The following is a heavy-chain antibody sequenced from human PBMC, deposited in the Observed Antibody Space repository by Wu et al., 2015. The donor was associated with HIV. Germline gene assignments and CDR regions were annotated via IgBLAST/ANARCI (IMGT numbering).Heavy chain of an antibody. J-gene: IGHJ4*02. CDR2: INPNSGGT. CDR1: GYTFTGYY. CDR3: ARGPDIVVVPAAMELVY. V-gene: IGHV1-2*02. Sequence: QVQLVQSGAEVKKPGASVKVSCKASGYTFTGYYMHWVRQAPGQGLEWMGWINPNSGGTNYAQKFQGRVTMTRDTSISTAYMELSRLRSDDTAVYYCARGPDIVVVPAAMELVYWGQGTLVHRLL. D-gene: IGHD2-2*01.